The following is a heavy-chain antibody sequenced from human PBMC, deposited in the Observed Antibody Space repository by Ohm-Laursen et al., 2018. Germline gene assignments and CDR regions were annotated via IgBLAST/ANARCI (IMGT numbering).Heavy chain of an antibody. CDR3: ARRSSGGFEY. Sequence: SETLSLTCTVSGYSITNPYYWAWIRQPPGKGLEWIGSIYQSGSTYYNPSLKSRVTMSIDTSKNQFSLKLSPVTAADTAVYYCARRSSGGFEYWGHGTLVTVSS. V-gene: IGHV4-38-2*02. J-gene: IGHJ4*01. D-gene: IGHD3-22*01. CDR1: GYSITNPYY. CDR2: IYQSGST.